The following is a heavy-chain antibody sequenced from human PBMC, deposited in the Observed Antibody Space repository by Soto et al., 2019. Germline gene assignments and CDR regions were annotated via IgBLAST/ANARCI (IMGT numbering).Heavy chain of an antibody. CDR1: GGSFSGYY. Sequence: ASETLSLTCAVYGGSFSGYYWSWIRQPPGKRLDCIGEINHSGSTNYNPSLKSRVTMTTDTSTSTAYMELRSLRSGDTAVYYCARDWVMKSTVIPAAIPNWFDPWGQGTLVTVSS. D-gene: IGHD2-2*01. CDR3: ARDWVMKSTVIPAAIPNWFDP. J-gene: IGHJ5*02. V-gene: IGHV4-34*10. CDR2: INHSGST.